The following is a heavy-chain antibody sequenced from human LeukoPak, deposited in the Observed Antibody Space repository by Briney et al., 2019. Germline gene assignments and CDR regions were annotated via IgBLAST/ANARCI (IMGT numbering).Heavy chain of an antibody. CDR3: ARVPRGIAVAGRADWFDP. Sequence: GESLKISFKGSGYGFTSYWIGWGRQMPGKGVGGRGIIYPGECDTRYSPSFKGQVTISAHKSISTAYLQWSSLKASDTAMYYCARVPRGIAVAGRADWFDPWGQGTLVTVSS. V-gene: IGHV5-51*01. D-gene: IGHD6-19*01. CDR1: GYGFTSYW. J-gene: IGHJ5*02. CDR2: IYPGECDT.